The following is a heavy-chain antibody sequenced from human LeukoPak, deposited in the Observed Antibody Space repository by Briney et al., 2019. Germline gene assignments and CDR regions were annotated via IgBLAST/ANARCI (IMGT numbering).Heavy chain of an antibody. Sequence: PSETLSLTCTVSGGSISSHYWSWTRQPPGKGLEWIGYMYYSGNSNYNPALKSRVTISVDTSKNQFSLKLSSVTAADTAVYYCARDSGSYFEPYWGQGTLVTVSS. CDR2: MYYSGNS. V-gene: IGHV4-59*11. CDR1: GGSISSHY. D-gene: IGHD1-26*01. J-gene: IGHJ4*02. CDR3: ARDSGSYFEPY.